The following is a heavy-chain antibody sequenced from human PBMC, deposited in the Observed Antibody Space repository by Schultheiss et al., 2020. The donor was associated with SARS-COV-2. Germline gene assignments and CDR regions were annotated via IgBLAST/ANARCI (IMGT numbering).Heavy chain of an antibody. D-gene: IGHD6-19*01. V-gene: IGHV3-15*01. CDR1: GFTFSNAW. CDR3: ALIAVAGPTAPNWFDP. J-gene: IGHJ5*02. CDR2: IKSKTDGGTT. Sequence: SCAASGFTFSNAWMSWVRQAPGKGLEWVGRIKSKTDGGTTDYAAPVKGRFTISRDDSKNTLYLQMNSLKTEDTAVYYCALIAVAGPTAPNWFDPWGQGTLVTVSS.